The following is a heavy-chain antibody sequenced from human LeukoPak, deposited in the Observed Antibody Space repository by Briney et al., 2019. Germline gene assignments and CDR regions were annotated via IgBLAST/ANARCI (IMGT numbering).Heavy chain of an antibody. CDR2: IYYSGST. J-gene: IGHJ4*02. D-gene: IGHD1-14*01. CDR3: ARVGSGAAPLLTPPSQFDY. CDR1: GGSISSGGYY. V-gene: IGHV4-31*03. Sequence: SETLSLTCTVSGGSISSGGYYWSWIRQHPGKGLEWIGYIYYSGSTYYNPSLKSRVTISVDTSKNQFSLKLSSVTAADTAVYYCARVGSGAAPLLTPPSQFDYWGQGTLVTVSS.